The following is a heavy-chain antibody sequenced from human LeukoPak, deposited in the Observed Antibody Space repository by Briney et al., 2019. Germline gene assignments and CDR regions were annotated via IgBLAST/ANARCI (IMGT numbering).Heavy chain of an antibody. CDR1: GFTFRSYW. V-gene: IGHV3-7*04. Sequence: GGSLRLSCAASGFTFRSYWMSWVRQAPGKGLEWVANMKQDGSEKYYVDSVKGRFTISRDNAKNSLYLQMNSLRTEDTAVYYCARSLAAGFDIWGQGTMVTVSS. CDR2: MKQDGSEK. J-gene: IGHJ3*02. CDR3: ARSLAAGFDI. D-gene: IGHD6-25*01.